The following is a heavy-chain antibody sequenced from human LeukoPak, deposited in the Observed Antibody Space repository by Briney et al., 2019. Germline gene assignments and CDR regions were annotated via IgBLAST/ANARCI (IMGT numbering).Heavy chain of an antibody. V-gene: IGHV4-61*02. CDR3: ARGLYGSGSH. D-gene: IGHD3-10*01. J-gene: IGHJ4*02. CDR2: IYSSGST. CDR1: GASITSDYYY. Sequence: SETLSLTCTVSGASITSDYYYWSWIRQPAGKGLEWIGRIYSSGSTNYNPSPKSRVTISVDTSKNQFSLKLSSVTAADTAVYYCARGLYGSGSHWGQGTLVTVSS.